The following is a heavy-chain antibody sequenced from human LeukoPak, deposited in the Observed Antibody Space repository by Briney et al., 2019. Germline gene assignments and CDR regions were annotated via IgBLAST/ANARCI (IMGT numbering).Heavy chain of an antibody. Sequence: PGGSLRLSCAASGFTVSSNFMTWVRQAPGKGLEWVSVIYSGGDTKYVDSVKGRFTISRDNSKNTLYLQMNSLRAEDTAVYYCARDHGYYDSSGYHWGAFDIWGQGTRVTVS. V-gene: IGHV3-66*01. J-gene: IGHJ3*02. CDR2: IYSGGDT. CDR3: ARDHGYYDSSGYHWGAFDI. CDR1: GFTVSSNF. D-gene: IGHD3-22*01.